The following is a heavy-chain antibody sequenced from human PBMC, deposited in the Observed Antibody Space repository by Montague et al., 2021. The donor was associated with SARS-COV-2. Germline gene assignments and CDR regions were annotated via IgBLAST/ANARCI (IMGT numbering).Heavy chain of an antibody. J-gene: IGHJ4*02. CDR1: GGSISSSSYY. D-gene: IGHD3-10*01. Sequence: SETLSLTCTVSGGSISSSSYYWGWIRQPPGKGLEWIGSIVYSGSTDYNPSLKSRVTISVYTSKNQFSLKLSSVTAADTAVYYCASMVRAQVYYFDYWGQGTLVTVSS. CDR2: IVYSGST. CDR3: ASMVRAQVYYFDY. V-gene: IGHV4-39*01.